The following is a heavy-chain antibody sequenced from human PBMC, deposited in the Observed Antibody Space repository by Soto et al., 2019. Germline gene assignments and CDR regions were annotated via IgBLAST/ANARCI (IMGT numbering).Heavy chain of an antibody. V-gene: IGHV3-23*01. D-gene: IGHD1-1*01. CDR2: ISGSGGST. Sequence: PGGSLRLSCAASGLTFSSYAMSWVRQAPGKGLEWVSAISGSGGSTYYADSVKGRFTISRDNSKNTLYLQMNSLRAEDTAVYYCAKGSKGYGTSDTTTDLYYFDYWGQGTLVTVSS. CDR3: AKGSKGYGTSDTTTDLYYFDY. J-gene: IGHJ4*02. CDR1: GLTFSSYA.